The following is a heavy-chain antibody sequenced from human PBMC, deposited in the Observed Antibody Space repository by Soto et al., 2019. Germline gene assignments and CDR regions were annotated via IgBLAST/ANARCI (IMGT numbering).Heavy chain of an antibody. D-gene: IGHD4-17*01. CDR3: TRDPVYGDLDPIDY. J-gene: IGHJ4*02. CDR1: GFTFGDYA. V-gene: IGHV3-49*03. CDR2: IRSKAYGGTT. Sequence: GGSLRLSCTASGFTFGDYAMSLFRQAPGKGLEWVGFIRSKAYGGTTEYAASVKGRFTISRDDSKSIAYLQMNSLKTEDTAVYYCTRDPVYGDLDPIDYWGQGTLVTVSS.